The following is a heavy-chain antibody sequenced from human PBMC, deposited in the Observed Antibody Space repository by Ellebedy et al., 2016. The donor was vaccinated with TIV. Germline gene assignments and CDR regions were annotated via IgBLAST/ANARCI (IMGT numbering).Heavy chain of an antibody. CDR2: VYYSGST. D-gene: IGHD1-26*01. Sequence: SETLSLTXTVSGGSINSSSDYWGWIRQPPGKGLEWIGTVYYSGSTYYNPSLKSRVTISVDTSKNQFSLKLSSVTAADTAVYYCALDSGSYWFDPWGQGTLVTVSS. J-gene: IGHJ5*02. V-gene: IGHV4-39*01. CDR3: ALDSGSYWFDP. CDR1: GGSINSSSDY.